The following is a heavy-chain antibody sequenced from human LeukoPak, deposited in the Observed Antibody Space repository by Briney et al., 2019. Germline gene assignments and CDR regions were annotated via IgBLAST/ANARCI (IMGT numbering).Heavy chain of an antibody. CDR1: GFTFSNFG. CDR3: ARITIFG. Sequence: GGSLRLSCAASGFTFSNFGMNWVRQAPGKGLEWVSAISGSGGSTYYADSVKGRFTISRDNAKNSLYLQMNSLRPDDTAVYYCARITIFGGGQGTMVTVSA. D-gene: IGHD3-3*01. J-gene: IGHJ3*01. CDR2: ISGSGGST. V-gene: IGHV3-23*01.